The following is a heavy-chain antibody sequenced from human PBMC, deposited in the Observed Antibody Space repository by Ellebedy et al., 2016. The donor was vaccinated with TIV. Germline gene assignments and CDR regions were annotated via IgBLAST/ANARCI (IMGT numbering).Heavy chain of an antibody. J-gene: IGHJ4*02. CDR1: GFTFDDYA. V-gene: IGHV3-9*01. D-gene: IGHD2-2*01. Sequence: SLKISXAASGFTFDDYAMHWVRQAPGKGLEWVSGISWNSGSIGYADSVKGRFTISRDNAKNSLYLQMNSLRAEDTAVYYCASSQGQLHADYWGQGTLVTVSS. CDR2: ISWNSGSI. CDR3: ASSQGQLHADY.